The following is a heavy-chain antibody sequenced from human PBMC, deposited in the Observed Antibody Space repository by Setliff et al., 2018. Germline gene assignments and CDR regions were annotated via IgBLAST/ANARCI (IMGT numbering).Heavy chain of an antibody. Sequence: PGGSLRLSCAASGFTFSSYSMNWVRQAPGKGLEWVSYISSSSTIYYADSVKGRFTISRDNAKNSLYLQMNSLRAEDTAVYYCARLPVLRFLEWLSPYYYCYYYMDVWGKGTTVTVSS. D-gene: IGHD3-3*01. J-gene: IGHJ6*03. CDR2: ISSSSTI. CDR3: ARLPVLRFLEWLSPYYYCYYYMDV. CDR1: GFTFSSYS. V-gene: IGHV3-48*04.